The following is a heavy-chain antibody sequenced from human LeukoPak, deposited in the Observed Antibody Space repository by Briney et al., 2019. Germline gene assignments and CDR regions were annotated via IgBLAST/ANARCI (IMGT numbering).Heavy chain of an antibody. CDR3: ARSRFCSSTSCYGDYFDY. Sequence: ASVKVSCKASGYTFTGYYMHWVRQAPGQGLEWMGWINPNSGGTNYAQKFQGRVTMTRDTSISTAYMELSRLRSDDTAVYYCARSRFCSSTSCYGDYFDYWGQGTLVTVSS. CDR1: GYTFTGYY. CDR2: INPNSGGT. D-gene: IGHD2-2*01. J-gene: IGHJ4*02. V-gene: IGHV1-2*02.